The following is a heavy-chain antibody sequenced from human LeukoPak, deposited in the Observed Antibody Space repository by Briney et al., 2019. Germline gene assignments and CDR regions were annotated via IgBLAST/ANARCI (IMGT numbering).Heavy chain of an antibody. CDR1: GFSVSSHY. CDR3: ARVAYYRVTADQITDAFDV. J-gene: IGHJ3*01. Sequence: PGGSLSLSCAASGFSVSSHYMNWVRQAPGKGLQWVSILHSDGATYYADSVKGRFTISRDNSRSTLYLQMNSLRAEDTAVYFCARVAYYRVTADQITDAFDVWGHGTVVTVSS. V-gene: IGHV3-66*01. CDR2: LHSDGAT. D-gene: IGHD2-21*02.